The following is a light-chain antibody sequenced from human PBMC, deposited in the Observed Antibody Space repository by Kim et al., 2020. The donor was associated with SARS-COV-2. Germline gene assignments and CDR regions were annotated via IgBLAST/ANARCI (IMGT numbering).Light chain of an antibody. J-gene: IGKJ5*01. V-gene: IGKV1-17*01. Sequence: ALVVDRVTPTCRASHDVGNDLGWYQQSPWRAPKRLIYGASNLQSGVPSRFSGSVSETEFTLTITSLQPEDFATYFCLQNRTYPFTFGQGTRLEIK. CDR3: LQNRTYPFT. CDR1: HDVGND. CDR2: GAS.